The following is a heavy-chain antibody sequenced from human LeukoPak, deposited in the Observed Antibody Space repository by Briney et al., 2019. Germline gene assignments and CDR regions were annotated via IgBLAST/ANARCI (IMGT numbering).Heavy chain of an antibody. CDR1: GFTFSSYA. V-gene: IGHV3-30*04. J-gene: IGHJ4*02. CDR3: AKAPHPFTNTAIDY. D-gene: IGHD5-18*01. Sequence: GRSLRLSCAASGFTFSSYAMHWVRQAPGKGLEWVAVISYDGSNKYYADSVKGRFTISRDNSKNTLYLQMNSLRAEDTAVYYCAKAPHPFTNTAIDYWGQGTLVTVSS. CDR2: ISYDGSNK.